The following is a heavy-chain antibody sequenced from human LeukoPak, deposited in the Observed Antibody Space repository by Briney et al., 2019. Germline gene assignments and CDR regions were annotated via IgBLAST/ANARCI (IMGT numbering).Heavy chain of an antibody. CDR1: GFTFSSYG. Sequence: GGSLRLSCAASGFTFSSYGMHWVRQAPGKGLEWVAVISYGGSNKYYADSVKGRFTISRDNSKNTLYLQMNSLRAEDTAVYYCAKDRRGYCSGGSCPGGYWGQGTLVTVSS. J-gene: IGHJ4*02. CDR3: AKDRRGYCSGGSCPGGY. CDR2: ISYGGSNK. D-gene: IGHD2-15*01. V-gene: IGHV3-30*18.